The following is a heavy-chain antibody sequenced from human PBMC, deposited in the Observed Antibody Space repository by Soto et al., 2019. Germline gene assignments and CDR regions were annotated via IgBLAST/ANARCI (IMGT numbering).Heavy chain of an antibody. CDR1: GFTVSSYA. J-gene: IGHJ6*02. CDR3: ARGSTDSYGMDF. CDR2: ISYEGSNK. Sequence: XGSLFPSCPAAGFTVSSYAIHRVRQAPGKGLEWVAGISYEGSNKYYADSVKGRFTSSRDNSKNTLCLQMNSLRAEDTAVYYCARGSTDSYGMDFWGQGTTVTVS. V-gene: IGHV3-30-3*01. D-gene: IGHD4-4*01.